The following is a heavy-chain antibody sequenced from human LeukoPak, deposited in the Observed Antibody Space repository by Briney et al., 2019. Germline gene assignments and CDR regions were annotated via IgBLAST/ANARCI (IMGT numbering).Heavy chain of an antibody. CDR2: ISGSGAMT. CDR1: GFTFSNHA. CDR3: AKDFVVVPGNVNYFDY. V-gene: IGHV3-23*01. J-gene: IGHJ4*02. Sequence: PGGSLRLSCAASGFTFSNHAMIWVRQAPGKGLKWVSSISGSGAMTYYADSVKGRFTVSRDNSKNTLYVQMKSLRAEDTAVYYCAKDFVVVPGNVNYFDYWGQGTLVTVSS. D-gene: IGHD2-21*02.